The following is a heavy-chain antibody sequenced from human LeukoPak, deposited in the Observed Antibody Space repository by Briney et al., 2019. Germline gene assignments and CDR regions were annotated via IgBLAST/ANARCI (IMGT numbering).Heavy chain of an antibody. J-gene: IGHJ4*02. CDR1: GFTFNNYA. CDR3: ANHLACGSTSCPPFDY. Sequence: GGSLRLSCAAAGFTFNNYAMSWVRQAPGKGLEWVSHISDSGGKTYYADPVKGRFTISRDNAKNSLYLQMNSLRAEDTAVYYCANHLACGSTSCPPFDYWGQGTLVTVSS. V-gene: IGHV3-23*01. CDR2: ISDSGGKT. D-gene: IGHD2-2*01.